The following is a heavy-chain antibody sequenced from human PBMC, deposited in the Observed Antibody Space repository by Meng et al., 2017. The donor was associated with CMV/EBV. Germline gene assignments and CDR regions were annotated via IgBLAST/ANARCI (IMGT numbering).Heavy chain of an antibody. CDR1: GGSISSSSYY. J-gene: IGHJ4*02. CDR3: AREGNYYGSGSYYAY. Sequence: QLPRQESGPGLVKPSEPLSLTCTVSGGSISSSSYYWGWIRQPPGKGLEWIGSIYYSGSTYYNPSLKSRVTISVDTSKNQFSLKLSSVTAADTAVYYCAREGNYYGSGSYYAYWGQGTLVTVSS. CDR2: IYYSGST. V-gene: IGHV4-39*07. D-gene: IGHD3-10*01.